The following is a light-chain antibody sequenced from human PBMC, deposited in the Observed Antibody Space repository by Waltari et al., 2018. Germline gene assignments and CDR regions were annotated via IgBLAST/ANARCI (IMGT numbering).Light chain of an antibody. CDR3: QQYYTAPALT. CDR1: QSVSSPY. J-gene: IGKJ4*01. CDR2: DAS. V-gene: IGKV3-20*01. Sequence: EIVLTQSPGTLSLSPGERATLPCRASQSVSSPYLAWYQQKPGRAPTLLIYDASKRATGIPDRFSGSGSGTDFTLTISSLQAEDVAVYYCQQYYTAPALTFGGGSKVEIK.